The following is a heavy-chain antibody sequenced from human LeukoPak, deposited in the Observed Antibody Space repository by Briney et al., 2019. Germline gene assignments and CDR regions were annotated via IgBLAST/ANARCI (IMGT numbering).Heavy chain of an antibody. V-gene: IGHV3-48*02. J-gene: IGHJ4*02. D-gene: IGHD6-19*01. CDR1: GFTFSSYS. CDR3: ARDGGAVAGTLSATH. CDR2: ISSSSSVI. Sequence: GGSLRLSCAASGFTFSSYSMNWVRQAPGKGLEWVSYISSSSSVIYYADSVKGRLTISRDNAKNSLYLQMNSLRDEDTALYYCARDGGAVAGTLSATHWGQGTLVTVSS.